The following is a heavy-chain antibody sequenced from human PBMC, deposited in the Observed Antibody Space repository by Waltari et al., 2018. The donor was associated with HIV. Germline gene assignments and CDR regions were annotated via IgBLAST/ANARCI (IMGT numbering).Heavy chain of an antibody. CDR3: ARGLRGSGWYGNYYYGMDV. V-gene: IGHV4-34*01. D-gene: IGHD6-19*01. J-gene: IGHJ6*02. CDR1: GGSFSGYY. CDR2: INHSGST. Sequence: QVQLQQWGAGLLKPSETLSLTCAVYGGSFSGYYWSWIRQPPGKGLEWIGEINHSGSTTHNPSLKSRVTISVDTSKHLFSLKLSSVTAADTAVYYCARGLRGSGWYGNYYYGMDVWGQGTTVTVSS.